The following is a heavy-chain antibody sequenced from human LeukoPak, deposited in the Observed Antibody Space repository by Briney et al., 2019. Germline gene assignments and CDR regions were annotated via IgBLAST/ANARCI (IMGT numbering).Heavy chain of an antibody. D-gene: IGHD3-10*01. Sequence: SETLSLTCNVSGDSFSSYFWSWIRQPPGKGLEWIGNIYYGGSTNHNPSLKGRVTISVDTSKTQFSLELSSVTATDTAVYYCARDLGYYGSGSYFDYWGQGTLVTVSS. CDR3: ARDLGYYGSGSYFDY. V-gene: IGHV4-59*12. CDR2: IYYGGST. CDR1: GDSFSSYF. J-gene: IGHJ4*02.